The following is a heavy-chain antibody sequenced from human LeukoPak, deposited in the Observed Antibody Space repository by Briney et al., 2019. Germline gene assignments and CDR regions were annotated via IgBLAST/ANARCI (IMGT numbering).Heavy chain of an antibody. CDR3: AREDIVATMTFDY. Sequence: GGSLRLSCAASGFTFTNYTMNWVRQAPGKGLEWVSSISSSSSYLYYADSVKGRFTISRDNAKSSLYLQMNSLRAEDTAVFYCAREDIVATMTFDYWGQGILVTVSS. V-gene: IGHV3-21*01. CDR2: ISSSSSYL. D-gene: IGHD5-12*01. CDR1: GFTFTNYT. J-gene: IGHJ4*02.